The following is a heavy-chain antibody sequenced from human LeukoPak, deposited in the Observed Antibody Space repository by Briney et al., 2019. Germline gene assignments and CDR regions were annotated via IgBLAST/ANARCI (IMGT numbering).Heavy chain of an antibody. V-gene: IGHV1-2*06. D-gene: IGHD2-21*02. J-gene: IGHJ4*02. CDR2: INPNSGDT. Sequence: RQAPGQGLEWMGRINPNSGDTNYAQKFQGRVTMTRDTSISTAYMELSRLRSDDTAVYYCARDYCGGDCFPDYWGQGTLVTVSS. CDR3: ARDYCGGDCFPDY.